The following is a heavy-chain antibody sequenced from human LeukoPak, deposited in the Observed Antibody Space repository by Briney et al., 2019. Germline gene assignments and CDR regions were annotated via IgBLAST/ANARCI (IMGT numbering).Heavy chain of an antibody. D-gene: IGHD3-22*01. CDR3: ARGTYYDSSGYYIY. CDR1: GYTFTSYD. J-gene: IGHJ4*02. Sequence: ASVKVSCKASGYTFTSYDINWVRQATGQGLEWMGWMNPNSGNTGYAQKFQGRVTITRNTSISTAYMELSSLRSEDTAVYYCARGTYYDSSGYYIYWGQGTLVTVSS. CDR2: MNPNSGNT. V-gene: IGHV1-8*03.